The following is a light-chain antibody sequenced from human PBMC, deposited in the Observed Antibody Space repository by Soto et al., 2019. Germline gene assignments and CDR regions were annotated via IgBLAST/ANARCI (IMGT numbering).Light chain of an antibody. Sequence: EVVMTQSPATLSVSPGEGATLSCRASQSVSSKLAWYQQKPGQAPRLLIYGASTRATGIPARFSGSESGTEFALTISSLQSEDFSVYYCQQYDNWPFTFGPGTKVDIK. V-gene: IGKV3-15*01. J-gene: IGKJ3*01. CDR1: QSVSSK. CDR2: GAS. CDR3: QQYDNWPFT.